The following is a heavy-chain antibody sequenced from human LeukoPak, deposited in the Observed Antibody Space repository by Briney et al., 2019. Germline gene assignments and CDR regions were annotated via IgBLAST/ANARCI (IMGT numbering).Heavy chain of an antibody. CDR1: GFTFSSYW. CDR2: IKGDGSST. J-gene: IGHJ4*02. D-gene: IGHD5-18*01. Sequence: GGALRLSCAASGFTFSSYWMHWVRHTPGKGLVWVSRIKGDGSSTSYADSVKGRFTISRDNAKNTLYLQMNSLRAEDTAVYYCARDGYSFGHDFDYWGQGTLVTVS. V-gene: IGHV3-74*01. CDR3: ARDGYSFGHDFDY.